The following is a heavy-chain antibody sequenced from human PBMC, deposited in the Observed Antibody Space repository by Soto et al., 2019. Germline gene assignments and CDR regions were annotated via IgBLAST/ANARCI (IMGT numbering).Heavy chain of an antibody. D-gene: IGHD3-3*01. Sequence: QVQLVQSGAEVKKPGASVKVSCKASGYTFTSYGISWVRQAPGQGLEWMGWISAYNGNTNYAQKLQGRVTMTTDTSTSTAYIELRSLRSDDTAVYYCARVAPYYDFWSGYESKANYMDVWGKGTTVTVSS. J-gene: IGHJ6*03. CDR2: ISAYNGNT. CDR3: ARVAPYYDFWSGYESKANYMDV. CDR1: GYTFTSYG. V-gene: IGHV1-18*01.